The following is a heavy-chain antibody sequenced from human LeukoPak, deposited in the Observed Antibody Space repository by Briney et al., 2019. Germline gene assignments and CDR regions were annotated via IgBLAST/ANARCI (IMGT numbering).Heavy chain of an antibody. CDR1: GFTFSDYY. Sequence: GGSLRLSCAASGFTFSDYYMTWIRQAPGKGLEWVSYISGVASDIYYGDSVKGRFTISRDNAKNSVYLQMDSLRAEDTAVYYCARGGALGMDVWGQGTTVTVSS. CDR3: ARGGALGMDV. CDR2: ISGVASDI. J-gene: IGHJ6*02. V-gene: IGHV3-11*01. D-gene: IGHD1-26*01.